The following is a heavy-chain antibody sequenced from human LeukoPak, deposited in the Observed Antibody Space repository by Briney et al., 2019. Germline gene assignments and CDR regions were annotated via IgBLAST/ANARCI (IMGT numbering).Heavy chain of an antibody. J-gene: IGHJ3*02. D-gene: IGHD6-6*01. CDR1: GGSISSYY. Sequence: TSETLSLTCTVSGGSISSYYWSWIRQPAGKGLEWIGRIYTSGSTNYNPSLKSRVTMSVDTSKNQFSLKLSSVTAADTAVYYCASGEDSPIPPEVPEYSSSSDAFDIWGQGTMVTVSS. CDR2: IYTSGST. CDR3: ASGEDSPIPPEVPEYSSSSDAFDI. V-gene: IGHV4-4*07.